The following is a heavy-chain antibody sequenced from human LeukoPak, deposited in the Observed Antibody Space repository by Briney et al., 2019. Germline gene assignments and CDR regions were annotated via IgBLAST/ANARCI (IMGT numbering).Heavy chain of an antibody. J-gene: IGHJ4*02. CDR2: IYYSGST. D-gene: IGHD3-3*01. V-gene: IGHV4-59*01. CDR3: ARAVLSGYPDS. CDR1: GGSISSYY. Sequence: SETLSLTCTVSGGSISSYYWSWIRQPPGKGLEWIGYIYYSGSTNYNPSLKSRVTISLDTSKNQFSLKLSSVTAADTAVYYCARAVLSGYPDSWGQGTLVIVFS.